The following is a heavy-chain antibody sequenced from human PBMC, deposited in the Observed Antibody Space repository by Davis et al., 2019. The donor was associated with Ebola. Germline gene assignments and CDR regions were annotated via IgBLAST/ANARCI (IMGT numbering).Heavy chain of an antibody. D-gene: IGHD3-22*01. V-gene: IGHV4-59*01. CDR3: ARLVALYDDSGYAYFDY. CDR1: GGSISSSY. Sequence: MPSETLSLTCTVSGGSISSSYWSWIRQPPGKGLEYIGYVHYSGSSNYNPYLKSRVTISTDTSKNQFSLKLSSVTAADTSVYYCARLVALYDDSGYAYFDYWGQGTLVTVSS. J-gene: IGHJ4*02. CDR2: VHYSGSS.